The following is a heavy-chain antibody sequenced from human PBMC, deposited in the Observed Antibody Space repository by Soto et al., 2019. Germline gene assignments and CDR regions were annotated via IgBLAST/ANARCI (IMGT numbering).Heavy chain of an antibody. J-gene: IGHJ4*02. D-gene: IGHD6-6*01. CDR2: ISSSSSYI. CDR1: GFTFSSYS. Sequence: EVQLVESGGGLVKPGGSLRLSCAASGFTFSSYSMNWVRQAPGKGLEWVSSISSSSSYIYYADSVKGRCTISSDNAKNSLYLQMNSLRAEDTAVYYCARDAEQLAREHDYWGQGTLVTVSS. V-gene: IGHV3-21*01. CDR3: ARDAEQLAREHDY.